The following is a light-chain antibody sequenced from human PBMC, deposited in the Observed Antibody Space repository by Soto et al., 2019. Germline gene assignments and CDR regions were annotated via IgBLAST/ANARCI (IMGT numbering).Light chain of an antibody. Sequence: SYELTQPPSVPVAPGKTARITCGGNNIGSKSVHWYQQKPGQAPVLVIYYDSDRTSGIPERFSGSNSGNTATLTISRVDAGDEADYYWQVWDSSSDPVVFGGGTKLTVL. J-gene: IGLJ2*01. CDR3: QVWDSSSDPVV. CDR2: YDS. V-gene: IGLV3-21*04. CDR1: NIGSKS.